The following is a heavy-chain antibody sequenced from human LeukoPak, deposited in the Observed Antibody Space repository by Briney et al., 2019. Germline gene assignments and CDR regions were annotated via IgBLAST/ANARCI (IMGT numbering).Heavy chain of an antibody. Sequence: SETLSFTCTVSGGSISSGDYYWSWIRQPPGKGLEWIGYIYYSGSTYYNPSLKSRVTISVDTSKNQFSLKLSSVTAADTAVYYCARDRHYDSSGYYRAMDYWGQGTLVTVSS. CDR3: ARDRHYDSSGYYRAMDY. J-gene: IGHJ4*02. D-gene: IGHD3-22*01. CDR2: IYYSGST. CDR1: GGSISSGDYY. V-gene: IGHV4-30-4*01.